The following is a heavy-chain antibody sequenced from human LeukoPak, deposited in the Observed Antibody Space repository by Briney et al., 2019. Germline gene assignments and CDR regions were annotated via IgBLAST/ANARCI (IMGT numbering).Heavy chain of an antibody. D-gene: IGHD1/OR15-1a*01. J-gene: IGHJ3*02. V-gene: IGHV4-34*01. CDR3: ARGNNDFLADNAFDI. CDR2: INHSGST. CDR1: GGSFSGYY. Sequence: PSETLSLTCAVYGGSFSGYYWSWIRQPPGKGLEWIGEINHSGSTNYNPSLKSRVTISVDTSKNQFSLKLSSVTAADTAVYYCARGNNDFLADNAFDIWGQGTMATVSS.